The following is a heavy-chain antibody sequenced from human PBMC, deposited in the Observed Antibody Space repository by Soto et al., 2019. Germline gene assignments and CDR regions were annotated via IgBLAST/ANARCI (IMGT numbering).Heavy chain of an antibody. CDR3: AVIEAGTSTSLWFDY. V-gene: IGHV3-9*01. D-gene: IGHD6-13*01. Sequence: EVQLVESGGGLVQPGRSLRLSCAASGFTFDDYAMRWVRQAPGKGLEWVSGISWNSGSIGYADSVKARFTISRDNAKNSLYLQMNSLRAEDTALYYCAVIEAGTSTSLWFDYWGQGTLVTVSS. CDR1: GFTFDDYA. J-gene: IGHJ4*02. CDR2: ISWNSGSI.